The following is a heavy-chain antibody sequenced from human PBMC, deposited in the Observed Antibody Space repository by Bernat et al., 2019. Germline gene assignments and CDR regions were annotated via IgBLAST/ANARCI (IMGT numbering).Heavy chain of an antibody. CDR1: GFTVSSNY. Sequence: EVQLVESGGGLIQPGGSLRLSCAASGFTVSSNYMSWVRQAPGKGLEWVSVIYSGGSTYYADSVKGRFTISRDNSKNTLYLQMNSLRAEDTAVYYCARGIDSRSHYYYYYMDVWGKGTTVTVSS. D-gene: IGHD6-13*01. CDR2: IYSGGST. CDR3: ARGIDSRSHYYYYYMDV. J-gene: IGHJ6*03. V-gene: IGHV3-53*01.